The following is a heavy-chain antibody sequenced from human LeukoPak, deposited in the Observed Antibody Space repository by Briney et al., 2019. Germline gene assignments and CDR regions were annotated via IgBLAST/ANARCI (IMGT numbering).Heavy chain of an antibody. CDR1: GFTFSRYG. J-gene: IGHJ6*03. CDR2: VKTDGRTT. CDR3: AKADYGGNPDYYYYYYMDV. V-gene: IGHV3-74*01. Sequence: GGSLRLSCAAAGFTFSRYGMHWVRQAPGKGLVWVSHVKTDGRTTHYADSVKGRFTISRDNSKNTLYLQMNSLRAEDTAVYYCAKADYGGNPDYYYYYYMDVWGKGTTVTVSS. D-gene: IGHD4-23*01.